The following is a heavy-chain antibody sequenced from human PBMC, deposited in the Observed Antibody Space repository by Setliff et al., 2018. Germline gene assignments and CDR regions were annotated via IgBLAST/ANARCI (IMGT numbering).Heavy chain of an antibody. J-gene: IGHJ3*02. D-gene: IGHD3-22*01. V-gene: IGHV1-8*01. CDR2: MHPNSGNT. Sequence: ASVKVSCKTLGKSFTKYDFHWVRQATGQGLEWMGWMHPNSGNTGYAQKFQGRVTMTTDTSTSTAYMELRSLRSDDTAVYYCARDRKEVVISPSQAAFDIWGQGTMVTVSS. CDR3: ARDRKEVVISPSQAAFDI. CDR1: GKSFTKYD.